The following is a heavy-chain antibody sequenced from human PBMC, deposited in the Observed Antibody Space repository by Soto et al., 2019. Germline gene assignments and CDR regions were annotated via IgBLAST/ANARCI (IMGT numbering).Heavy chain of an antibody. CDR1: GFTFNNAW. J-gene: IGHJ4*02. CDR3: TTDQGPNYAFDY. Sequence: EVQLVESGGGLVKPGGSLRLSCAASGFTFNNAWMNWIRQAPGKGLEWVGRIKSKTDGGTTDYAAPVKGRFTISRDDSKNTLYLQMNSLNTEDTAVYFCTTDQGPNYAFDYWGQGTLVTVSS. V-gene: IGHV3-15*07. D-gene: IGHD2-2*01. CDR2: IKSKTDGGTT.